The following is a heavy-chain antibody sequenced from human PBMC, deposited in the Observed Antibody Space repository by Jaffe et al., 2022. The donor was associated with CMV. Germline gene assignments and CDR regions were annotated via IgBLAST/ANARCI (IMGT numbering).Heavy chain of an antibody. V-gene: IGHV3-15*01. CDR3: TTRTYYYDSSGYYLSDY. CDR1: GFTFSNAW. Sequence: EVQLVESGGGLVKPGGSLRLSCAASGFTFSNAWMSWVRQAPGKGLEWVGRIKSKTDGGTTDYAAPVKGRFTISRDDSKNTLYLQMNSLKTEDTAVYYCTTRTYYYDSSGYYLSDYWGQGTLVTVSS. D-gene: IGHD3-22*01. J-gene: IGHJ4*02. CDR2: IKSKTDGGTT.